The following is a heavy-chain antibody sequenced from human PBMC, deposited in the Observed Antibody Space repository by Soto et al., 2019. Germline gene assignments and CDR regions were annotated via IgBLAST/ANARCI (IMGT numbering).Heavy chain of an antibody. CDR1: GFIFSGSA. Sequence: DVQQVESGGGLVQPGGSLKLSCAASGFIFSGSAVHWVRQASGKGLEWVGRIRSKANNYATAYAASVRGRFTISRDDSRNTAYLQMNSLITEDTAVYYCTRFAEIDIRGLDSWGQGSLVTVS. V-gene: IGHV3-73*02. J-gene: IGHJ4*02. CDR3: TRFAEIDIRGLDS. CDR2: IRSKANNYAT. D-gene: IGHD2-21*01.